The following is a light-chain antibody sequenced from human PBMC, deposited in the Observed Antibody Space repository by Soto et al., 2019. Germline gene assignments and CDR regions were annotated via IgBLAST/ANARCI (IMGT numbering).Light chain of an antibody. CDR1: QSVSSD. CDR3: QQYNTWPRT. J-gene: IGKJ1*01. Sequence: ETVMTQSPSTLSVSPWERATLSCRASQSVSSDLAWYQQKPGQAPRLLIFGASTRATSIPARFTGSRSGTEFTLTISSLQSEDFAVYYCQQYNTWPRTLGQGTKVDIK. V-gene: IGKV3-15*01. CDR2: GAS.